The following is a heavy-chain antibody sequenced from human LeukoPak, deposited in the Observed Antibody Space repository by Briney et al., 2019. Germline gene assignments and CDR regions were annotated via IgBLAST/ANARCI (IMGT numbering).Heavy chain of an antibody. V-gene: IGHV4-34*01. D-gene: IGHD6-13*01. J-gene: IGHJ1*01. CDR3: ARPGSSWYRRAIYFQH. CDR2: INHSGST. CDR1: GGSFSGYY. Sequence: PSETLSLTCAVYGGSFSGYYWSWIRQPPGKGLEWIGEINHSGSTNYNPSLKSRVTISVDTSKNQFSLKLSSVTAADTAVYYCARPGSSWYRRAIYFQHWGQGTLVTVSS.